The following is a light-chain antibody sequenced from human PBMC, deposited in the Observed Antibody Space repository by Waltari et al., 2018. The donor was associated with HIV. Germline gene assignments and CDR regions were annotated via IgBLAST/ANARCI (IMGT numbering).Light chain of an antibody. CDR1: QSVSSN. Sequence: EIVMTQSPATLSVSPGERATLSCRASQSVSSNLAWYQQKPGQAPRLLIYGASTRAAGVPAMFSGSGSGTEFTLTISSLQSEDFAVYYCQQYNNWHTFGPGTKVDIK. J-gene: IGKJ3*01. CDR3: QQYNNWHT. V-gene: IGKV3-15*01. CDR2: GAS.